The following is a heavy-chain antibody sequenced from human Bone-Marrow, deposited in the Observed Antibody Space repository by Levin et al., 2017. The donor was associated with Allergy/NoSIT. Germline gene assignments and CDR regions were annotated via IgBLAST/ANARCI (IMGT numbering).Heavy chain of an antibody. J-gene: IGHJ4*02. CDR1: GFTFSSYE. D-gene: IGHD4-17*01. Sequence: GGSLRLSCAASGFTFSSYEMNWVRQAPGKGLEWVSYISSSGSTIYYADSVKGRFTISRDNAKNSLYLQMNSLRAEDTAVYYCARGDFYGDYIYFDYWGQGTLVTVSS. V-gene: IGHV3-48*03. CDR3: ARGDFYGDYIYFDY. CDR2: ISSSGSTI.